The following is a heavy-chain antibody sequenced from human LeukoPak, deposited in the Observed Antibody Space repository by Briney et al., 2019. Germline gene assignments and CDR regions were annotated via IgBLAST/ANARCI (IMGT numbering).Heavy chain of an antibody. J-gene: IGHJ4*02. D-gene: IGHD5-24*01. CDR3: ARLDGST. CDR1: GGSISSYY. V-gene: IGHV4-59*08. Sequence: SETLSLTCTVSGGSISSYYWSWIRQPPGKGLEWIGYIYYSGSTNYNPSLKSRVTISVDTSKNQFSLKLSSVTAADTAVYYCARLDGSTWGQGTLVTVSS. CDR2: IYYSGST.